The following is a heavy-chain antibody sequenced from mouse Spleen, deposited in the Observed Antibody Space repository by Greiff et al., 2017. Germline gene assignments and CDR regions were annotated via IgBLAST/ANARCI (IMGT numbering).Heavy chain of an antibody. CDR2: IYPGNSDT. V-gene: IGHV1-5*01. CDR3: TREGIYYDYDEGLSY. J-gene: IGHJ3*01. CDR1: GYTFTSYW. D-gene: IGHD2-4*01. Sequence: EVKLVESGTVLARPGASVKMSCKASGYTFTSYWMHWVKQRPGQGLEWIGAIYPGNSDTSYNQKFKGKAKLTAVTSTSTAYMELSSLTNEDSAVYYCTREGIYYDYDEGLSYWGQGTLVTVSA.